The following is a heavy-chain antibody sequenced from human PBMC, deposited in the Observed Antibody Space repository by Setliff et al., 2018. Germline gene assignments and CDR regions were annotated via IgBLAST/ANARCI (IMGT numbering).Heavy chain of an antibody. J-gene: IGHJ6*02. D-gene: IGHD3-10*01. CDR1: GGSFSGYY. Sequence: SETLSLTCAVYGGSFSGYYWSWIRQPPGKGLEWIGEINHSGSTNYNPSLKSRITISVDTSKNQFSLKLSSVTAADTAVYYCAREGYYGSGSYSIPHYYYYYGMDVWGQGTTVTVSS. V-gene: IGHV4-34*01. CDR3: AREGYYGSGSYSIPHYYYYYGMDV. CDR2: INHSGST.